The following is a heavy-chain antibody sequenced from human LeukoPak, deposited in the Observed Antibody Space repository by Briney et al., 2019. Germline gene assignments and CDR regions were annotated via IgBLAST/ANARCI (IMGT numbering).Heavy chain of an antibody. CDR1: GFTFDDYA. J-gene: IGHJ4*02. D-gene: IGHD3-22*01. CDR3: ARGQTYYYDSSRGANDY. CDR2: INWNSDSI. V-gene: IGHV3-9*01. Sequence: GGSLRLSCAVSGFTFDDYAMHWVRQVPGKGLEWVSGINWNSDSIGYAVRGRFTISRDNAKNSLYLQMNSLRAEDTAVYYCARGQTYYYDSSRGANDYWGQGTLVTVSS.